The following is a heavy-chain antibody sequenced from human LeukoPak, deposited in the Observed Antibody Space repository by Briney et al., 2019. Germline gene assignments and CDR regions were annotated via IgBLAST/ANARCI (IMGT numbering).Heavy chain of an antibody. CDR3: ARGPYDTAITGTHFDY. CDR2: INPNSGGT. D-gene: IGHD5-24*01. Sequence: GASVRVSCKASGYTFTGYYMHWVRQAPGQGLEWMGWINPNSGGTNYVQKFQGRVTMTRDTSISTAYMELSRLRSDDTAAYYCARGPYDTAITGTHFDYWGQGTLVTVSS. CDR1: GYTFTGYY. V-gene: IGHV1-2*02. J-gene: IGHJ4*02.